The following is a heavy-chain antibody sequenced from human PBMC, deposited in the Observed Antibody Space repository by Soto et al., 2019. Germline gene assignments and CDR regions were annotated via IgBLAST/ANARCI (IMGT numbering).Heavy chain of an antibody. V-gene: IGHV1-69*01. CDR2: IIPIFGTA. CDR1: GGTFSSYA. J-gene: IGHJ6*02. D-gene: IGHD1-26*01. Sequence: QVQLVQSGAEVKKPGSSVKVSCKASGGTFSSYAISWVRQAPGQGLEWMGGIIPIFGTANYAQKFQGRVTINADESTSTAYMELLSLRSEDKALYYCAIVEWESQYYGMDVLGQGTTVTVSS. CDR3: AIVEWESQYYGMDV.